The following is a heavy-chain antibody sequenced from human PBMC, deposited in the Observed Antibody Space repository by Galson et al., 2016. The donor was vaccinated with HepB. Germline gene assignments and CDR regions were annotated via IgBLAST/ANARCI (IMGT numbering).Heavy chain of an antibody. CDR3: ARYSGSDYGRFDP. V-gene: IGHV4-31*03. D-gene: IGHD1-26*01. CDR1: GDSITSGGYY. J-gene: IGHJ5*02. Sequence: TLSLTCIVSGDSITSGGYYWSWIRQHPGKGLEWIGHISYSGSASYNAPLKSRVIISLDTSKNQFTLKMTSVTAADAAVYFCARYSGSDYGRFDPWGQGTVVTVSS. CDR2: ISYSGSA.